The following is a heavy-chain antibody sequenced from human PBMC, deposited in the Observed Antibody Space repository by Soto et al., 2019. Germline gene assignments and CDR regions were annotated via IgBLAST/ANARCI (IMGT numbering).Heavy chain of an antibody. D-gene: IGHD6-19*01. CDR3: ARDSVAGTENFDY. J-gene: IGHJ4*02. CDR1: GFTVSSNY. CDR2: IYSGGST. V-gene: IGHV3-66*01. Sequence: GGSLRLSCAASGFTVSSNYMSWVRQAPGKGLEWVSVIYSGGSTYYADSVKGRFTISRDNSKNTLYLQMNSLGAEDTAVYYCARDSVAGTENFDYWGQGTLVTVSS.